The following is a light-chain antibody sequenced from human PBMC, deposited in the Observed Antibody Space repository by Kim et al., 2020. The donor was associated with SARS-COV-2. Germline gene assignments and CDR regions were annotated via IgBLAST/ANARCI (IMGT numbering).Light chain of an antibody. J-gene: IGLJ1*01. CDR2: GDR. CDR3: QSYDKTLSASV. V-gene: IGLV1-40*01. CDR1: RSNIGAGYD. Sequence: QWVKISCTGSRSNIGAGYDLHWYQHFPGTAPRILIFGDRNRPSGIPDRFSGSQSGTSASLAITGLQAEDDADYYCQSYDKTLSASVFGSGTKVTVL.